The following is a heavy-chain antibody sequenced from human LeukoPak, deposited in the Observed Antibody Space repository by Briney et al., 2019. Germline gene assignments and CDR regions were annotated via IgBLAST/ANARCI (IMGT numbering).Heavy chain of an antibody. CDR1: GYTFTSYA. J-gene: IGHJ4*02. CDR2: INAGNGNT. V-gene: IGHV1-3*01. Sequence: AASVKVSCKASGYTFTSYAMHWVRQAPGQRLEWMGWINAGNGNTKYSQKFQGRVTITRDTSASTAYMELSSLRSEDTAVYYCARDARGYSGYPDYWGQGTLVTVSS. D-gene: IGHD5-12*01. CDR3: ARDARGYSGYPDY.